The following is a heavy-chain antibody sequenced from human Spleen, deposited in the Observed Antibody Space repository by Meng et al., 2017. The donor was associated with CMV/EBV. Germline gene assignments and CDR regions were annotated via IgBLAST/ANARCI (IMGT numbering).Heavy chain of an antibody. D-gene: IGHD3-10*01. V-gene: IGHV1-2*02. J-gene: IGHJ4*02. CDR1: GYTFNGYS. Sequence: QVAAGQSGAEVKKPGASLKVSCKASGYTFNGYSLHWVRQAPGQGLEWMGWINPNSGGTNYAQTFQGRVTMTRETSISTAYMELSRLRSDDTAVYYCAGGRSGSYYQWGQGTLVTVSS. CDR3: AGGRSGSYYQ. CDR2: INPNSGGT.